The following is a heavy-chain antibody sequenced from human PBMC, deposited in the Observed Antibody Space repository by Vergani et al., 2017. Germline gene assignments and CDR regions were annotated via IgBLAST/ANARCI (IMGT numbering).Heavy chain of an antibody. CDR2: IYYSGST. J-gene: IGHJ6*03. Sequence: QLQLQESGSGLVKPSQTLSLTCAVSGGSISSGGYSWSWIRQPPGKGLEWIGYIYYSGSTNYNPSLKSRVTISVDTSKNQFSLKLSSVTAADTAVYYCATTRVNYYYMDVWGKGTTVTVSS. D-gene: IGHD1-26*01. CDR1: GGSISSGGYS. V-gene: IGHV4-30-2*02. CDR3: ATTRVNYYYMDV.